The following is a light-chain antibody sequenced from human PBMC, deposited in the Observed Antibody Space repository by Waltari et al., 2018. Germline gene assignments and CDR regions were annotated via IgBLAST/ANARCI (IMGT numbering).Light chain of an antibody. J-gene: IGKJ4*01. CDR1: QSIGNS. V-gene: IGKV1-5*03. CDR3: QQYNRYLLT. CDR2: EAS. Sequence: DIQMTQSPSTLSASVGDRVTSTCRASQSIGNSLAWYQQKPGKAPKVVIYEASSLESGVPSRFSGSGSGTDFTLTINSLQPDDFATYYCQQYNRYLLTFGGGTKVEIK.